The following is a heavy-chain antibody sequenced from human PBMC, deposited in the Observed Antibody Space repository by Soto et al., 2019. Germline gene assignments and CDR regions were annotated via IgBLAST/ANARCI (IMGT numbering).Heavy chain of an antibody. V-gene: IGHV1-46*01. J-gene: IGHJ4*02. CDR3: ASPNPHYYDSSGHFDH. CDR2: INPSGGST. CDR1: GYTFTSYY. Sequence: ASVKVSCKASGYTFTSYYMHWVRQAPGQGLEWMGIINPSGGSTSYAQKFQGRVTMTRDTSTSTVYMELSSLRSEDTAVYYCASPNPHYYDSSGHFDHWGQGTLVTVSS. D-gene: IGHD3-22*01.